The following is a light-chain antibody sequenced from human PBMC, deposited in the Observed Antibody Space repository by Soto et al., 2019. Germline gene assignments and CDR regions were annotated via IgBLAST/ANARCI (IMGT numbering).Light chain of an antibody. CDR1: QVTRTY. Sequence: DIQVTQSPSSLSASVGDRVTITCQASQVTRTYLNWYQQKPGRAPKLMIYDSFNLETGDPSRFSGGGSGAEFAFTIDNLQPEDVATYYCQSHDSLPTFGQGTRLEIK. J-gene: IGKJ5*01. CDR2: DSF. CDR3: QSHDSLPT. V-gene: IGKV1-33*01.